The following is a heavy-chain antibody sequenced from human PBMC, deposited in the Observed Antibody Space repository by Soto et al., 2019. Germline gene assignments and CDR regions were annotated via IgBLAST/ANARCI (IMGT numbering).Heavy chain of an antibody. CDR2: IYYSGST. CDR3: AQYYDTFDY. J-gene: IGHJ4*02. CDR1: GGSISSYY. Sequence: SETLSLTCTVSGGSISSYYWSWIRQPPGKGLEWIGNIYYSGSTNYNPSLKSRVTISVDTSKNQFSLNLRSVSPADTAVYYCAQYYDTFDYWGQGALVTVSS. D-gene: IGHD3-22*01. V-gene: IGHV4-59*12.